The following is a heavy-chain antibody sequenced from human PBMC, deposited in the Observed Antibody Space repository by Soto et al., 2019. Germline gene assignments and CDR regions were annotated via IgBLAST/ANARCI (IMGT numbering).Heavy chain of an antibody. CDR2: INPYDGSR. CDR3: SRVDPGETSPFDH. D-gene: IGHD3-10*01. CDR1: GYTFTSYA. J-gene: IGHJ4*02. V-gene: IGHV1-18*01. Sequence: ASVKVSCKASGYTFTSYAISWVRQAPGQGLEWMGWINPYDGSRMFAQRFQGRVTMTRDTSTSTVYMEVSSLRSEDTAVYYCSRVDPGETSPFDHWGQGTLVTVSS.